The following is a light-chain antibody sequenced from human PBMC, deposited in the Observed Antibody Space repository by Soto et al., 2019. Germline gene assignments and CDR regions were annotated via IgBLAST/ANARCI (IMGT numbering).Light chain of an antibody. CDR2: GTS. CDR3: QQYGNSPIT. V-gene: IGKV3-20*01. J-gene: IGKJ5*01. CDR1: ERIYSAY. Sequence: EVELTQTPGTLSLSRGERATLSCRASERIYSAYLGWYQQKPGQAPRLLIYGTSSRATGIPDRFSGSGSGTDFTLTISRLEPEDFAVYYCQQYGNSPITFGQGTRLEMK.